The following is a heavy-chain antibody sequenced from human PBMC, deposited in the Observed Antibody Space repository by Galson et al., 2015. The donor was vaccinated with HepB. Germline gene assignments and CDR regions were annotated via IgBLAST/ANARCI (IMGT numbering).Heavy chain of an antibody. D-gene: IGHD6-19*01. CDR2: ISYDGSNK. V-gene: IGHV3-30*18. J-gene: IGHJ4*02. CDR3: AKDGEAVAGTVDY. CDR1: GFTFSSYG. Sequence: SLRLSCAASGFTFSSYGMHWVRQAPGKGLEWVAVISYDGSNKYYADSVKGRFTISRDNSKNTLYLQMNSLRAEDTAVYYCAKDGEAVAGTVDYWGQGTLVTVSS.